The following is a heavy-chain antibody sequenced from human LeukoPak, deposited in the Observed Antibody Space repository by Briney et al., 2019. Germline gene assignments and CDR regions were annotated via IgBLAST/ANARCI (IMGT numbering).Heavy chain of an antibody. CDR2: ISYDGSNK. D-gene: IGHD1-26*01. V-gene: IGHV3-30-3*01. Sequence: GGSLRLSCAASGFTFSSYAMHWVRQAPGKGLEWVAVISYDGSNKYYADSVKGRFTISRDNSKNTLYLQMNSLRAEDTAVYCCARDSGSLPPYFDYWGQGTLVTVSS. CDR1: GFTFSSYA. CDR3: ARDSGSLPPYFDY. J-gene: IGHJ4*02.